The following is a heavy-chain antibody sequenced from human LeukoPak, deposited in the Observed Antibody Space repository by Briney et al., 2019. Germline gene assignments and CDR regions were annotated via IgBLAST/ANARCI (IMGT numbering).Heavy chain of an antibody. CDR1: GITFSDAW. J-gene: IGHJ4*02. V-gene: IGHV3-30*02. Sequence: GESLRLSCEAPGITFSDAWMSWVRQAPGKGLEWVAFIRYDGSNKYYADSVKGRFTISRDNSRNTLYLQMNSLRAEDTAVYYCAKGFGGYSYGGLYFDYWGQGTLVTVSS. D-gene: IGHD5-18*01. CDR3: AKGFGGYSYGGLYFDY. CDR2: IRYDGSNK.